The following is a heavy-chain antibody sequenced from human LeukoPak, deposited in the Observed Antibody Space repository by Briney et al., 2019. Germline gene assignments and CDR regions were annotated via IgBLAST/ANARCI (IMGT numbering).Heavy chain of an antibody. J-gene: IGHJ4*02. Sequence: GESLKISCQGFGYSFTSYWIGWVRQMPGKGMEWMGVIYPGDSRIRYNPSFQGQVTISVDKSISTAYLQWVSLRASDSAMYYCSVLDLTSTWSFPGGQGTRVTVSS. CDR2: IYPGDSRI. D-gene: IGHD6-13*01. CDR3: SVLDLTSTWSFP. V-gene: IGHV5-51*01. CDR1: GYSFTSYW.